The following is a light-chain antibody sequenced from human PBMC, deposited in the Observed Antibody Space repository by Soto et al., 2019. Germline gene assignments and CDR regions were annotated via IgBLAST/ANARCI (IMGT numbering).Light chain of an antibody. V-gene: IGLV1-40*01. CDR1: SSNIGAEYD. J-gene: IGLJ2*01. Sequence: QSVLTQASSVSGAPGQTVTISCTGSSSNIGAEYDVHWYQQLPGGAPKLLIYESSDRLSGVPDRFSGSKSGASASLAITGLQAEDEANYYCQSYDSSLSVVVFGGGTKVTVL. CDR2: ESS. CDR3: QSYDSSLSVVV.